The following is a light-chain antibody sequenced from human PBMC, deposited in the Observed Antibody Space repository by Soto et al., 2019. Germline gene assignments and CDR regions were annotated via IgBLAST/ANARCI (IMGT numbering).Light chain of an antibody. J-gene: IGKJ4*01. Sequence: DIQMTQSPSSLSPSVRDRVTITCRASQSISNYLNWYQQKPGKAPKLLIYAASTLQSGVPSRFSGSGSGTDFTLTISSLQPEDFATYYCQQSYGTPLTFGGGTKVEIK. CDR2: AAS. V-gene: IGKV1-39*01. CDR1: QSISNY. CDR3: QQSYGTPLT.